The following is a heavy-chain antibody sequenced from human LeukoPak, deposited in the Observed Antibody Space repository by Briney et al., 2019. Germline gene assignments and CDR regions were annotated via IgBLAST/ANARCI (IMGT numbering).Heavy chain of an antibody. CDR1: GGSISSYY. CDR2: IYYSGST. Sequence: SETLSLTCTVSGGSISSYYWSWIRQPPAEGLVGIGYIYYSGSTNYNPSLNSRVTISVDTSKHQFALKLSSVTAADTAVYYCARGSSGYPNGGDYWGQGTLVTVSS. CDR3: ARGSSGYPNGGDY. V-gene: IGHV4-59*01. J-gene: IGHJ4*02. D-gene: IGHD5-12*01.